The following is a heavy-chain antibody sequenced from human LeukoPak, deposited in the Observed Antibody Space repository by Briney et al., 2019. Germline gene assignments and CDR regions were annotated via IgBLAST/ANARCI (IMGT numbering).Heavy chain of an antibody. Sequence: PGGSLRLSCAASGFTFRSYSMNWVRQAPGKGLEWVSYISSSGSDIYYADSVKGRFTISRDNAKNSLYLHMNSLRAEDTAVYYCARDYGGSSPFDYWGQGTLVTVSS. CDR2: ISSSGSDI. CDR1: GFTFRSYS. D-gene: IGHD4-23*01. V-gene: IGHV3-21*05. CDR3: ARDYGGSSPFDY. J-gene: IGHJ4*02.